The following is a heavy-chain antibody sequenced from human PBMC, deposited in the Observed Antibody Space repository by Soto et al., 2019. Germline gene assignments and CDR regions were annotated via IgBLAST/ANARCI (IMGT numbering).Heavy chain of an antibody. CDR1: GYAISSGFY. CDR2: IYHTATT. D-gene: IGHD2-15*01. J-gene: IGHJ3*01. CDR3: ARASLSPTLRTFDV. Sequence: SETLSLTCGVSGYAISSGFYWPWIRQPPGKRREWIGNIYHTATTYYNPSLEDRVTLSISTSKNQFSLTLTSVAASDTAIYYCARASLSPTLRTFDVWGPGTIVTVSS. V-gene: IGHV4-38-2*01.